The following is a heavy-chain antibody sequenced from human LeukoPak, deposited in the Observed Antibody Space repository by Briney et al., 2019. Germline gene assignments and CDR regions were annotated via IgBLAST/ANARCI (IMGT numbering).Heavy chain of an antibody. CDR3: ARDPTTGFNGEYG. Sequence: GGSLRLSCVASGFTFSGYWMYWVRQAPGKGLVWVSRINSDGSSTSYADSVKGRFTISRDNAKNTLYLQMHSVRAEDTAVYYCARDPTTGFNGEYGWGQGTLVTVSS. CDR1: GFTFSGYW. V-gene: IGHV3-74*01. J-gene: IGHJ4*02. D-gene: IGHD4-17*01. CDR2: INSDGSST.